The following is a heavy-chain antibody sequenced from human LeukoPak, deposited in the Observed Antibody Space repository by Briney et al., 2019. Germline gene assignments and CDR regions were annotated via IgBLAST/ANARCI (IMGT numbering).Heavy chain of an antibody. Sequence: GSRRLSCAASGFTFSNAWMSWVRQPPGKGLEWIGYIYYSGSTNYNPSLKSRVTISVDTSKNQFSLKLSSVTAADTAVYYCARRGRGYNSWGQGTLVTVSS. CDR3: ARRGRGYNS. D-gene: IGHD5-24*01. V-gene: IGHV4-59*08. CDR2: IYYSGST. J-gene: IGHJ5*02. CDR1: GFTFSNAW.